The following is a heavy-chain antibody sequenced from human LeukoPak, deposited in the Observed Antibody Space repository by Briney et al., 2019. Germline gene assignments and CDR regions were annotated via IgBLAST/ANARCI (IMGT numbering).Heavy chain of an antibody. D-gene: IGHD2-8*01. V-gene: IGHV4-59*08. Sequence: SETLSLTCTVHGGSVSGDYWSWIRQPPGKGLEWIGYIYYSGSTNYNPSLKSRVTISVDTSKDQFSLKLSSVTAADTAVYYCARVSSLYYIDYWGQGTLVTVSS. CDR3: ARVSSLYYIDY. J-gene: IGHJ4*02. CDR1: GGSVSGDY. CDR2: IYYSGST.